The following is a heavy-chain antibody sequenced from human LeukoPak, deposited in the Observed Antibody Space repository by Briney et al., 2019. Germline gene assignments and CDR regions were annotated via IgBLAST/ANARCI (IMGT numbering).Heavy chain of an antibody. V-gene: IGHV3-48*01. D-gene: IGHD1-26*01. J-gene: IGHJ4*02. CDR3: AREGGSYLDY. CDR2: ISSSSSTI. CDR1: GFTFSYYN. Sequence: GGSLRLSCAASGFTFSYYNMNWVRQAPGKGLEWVSYISSSSSTIYYADSVKGRFTISRDNAKNSLYLQMNSLRAEDTAVYYCAREGGSYLDYWGQGTLVTVSS.